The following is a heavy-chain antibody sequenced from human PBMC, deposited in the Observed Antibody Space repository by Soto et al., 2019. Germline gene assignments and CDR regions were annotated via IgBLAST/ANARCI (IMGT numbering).Heavy chain of an antibody. J-gene: IGHJ5*01. V-gene: IGHV3-30-3*01. Sequence: GGSLRLSCAASGFSFSISPIHWVRQAPCKGPEWVALISYDGTNKFYADSVKGRFTISRDNSKSTLYLQVDSLRPEDAAVYYCARDPKTSGGQHWAFNYGDSWGQGKLVTVSS. CDR1: GFSFSISP. D-gene: IGHD4-17*01. CDR3: ARDPKTSGGQHWAFNYGDS. CDR2: ISYDGTNK.